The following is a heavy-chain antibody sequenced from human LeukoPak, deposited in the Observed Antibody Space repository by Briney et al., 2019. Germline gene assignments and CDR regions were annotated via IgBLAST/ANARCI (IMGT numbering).Heavy chain of an antibody. Sequence: EASVKVSCKASGYTFTSYAMNWVRQAPGQGLEWMGWINTNTGNPTYAQGFTGRFVFSLDTSVSTAYLQISSLKAEDTAVYYCARELLWFGGVGGDYWGQGTLVTVSS. V-gene: IGHV7-4-1*02. CDR2: INTNTGNP. D-gene: IGHD3-10*01. CDR1: GYTFTSYA. J-gene: IGHJ4*02. CDR3: ARELLWFGGVGGDY.